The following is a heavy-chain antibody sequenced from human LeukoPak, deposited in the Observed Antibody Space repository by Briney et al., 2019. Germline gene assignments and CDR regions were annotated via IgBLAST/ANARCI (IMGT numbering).Heavy chain of an antibody. CDR2: IRSRAYGGTT. Sequence: GGSLRLSCTGYGFIFGDHAMSWVRQAPGKGLEWVGFIRSRAYGGTTEYTASVKGRFTISRDDSKGIAYLEINSLETGDTALYYCARGPILLWIHNGMDVWGQGTTVTVSS. CDR1: GFIFGDHA. CDR3: ARGPILLWIHNGMDV. D-gene: IGHD5-18*01. J-gene: IGHJ6*02. V-gene: IGHV3-49*04.